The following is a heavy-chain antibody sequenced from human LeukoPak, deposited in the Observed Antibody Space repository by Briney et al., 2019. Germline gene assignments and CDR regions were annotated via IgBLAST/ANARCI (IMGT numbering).Heavy chain of an antibody. J-gene: IGHJ4*02. CDR2: VYYSGST. V-gene: IGHV4-59*01. Sequence: SETLSLTCTVSGGSTDHYFWNWIRQNPGKGLEWIGYVYYSGSTVYNPSLQSRVSISIDTSKKQISLKLSSVTAADTAVYYCARDRGTYTYGGFDYWGQGTLVSVSS. CDR1: GGSTDHYF. D-gene: IGHD3-16*01. CDR3: ARDRGTYTYGGFDY.